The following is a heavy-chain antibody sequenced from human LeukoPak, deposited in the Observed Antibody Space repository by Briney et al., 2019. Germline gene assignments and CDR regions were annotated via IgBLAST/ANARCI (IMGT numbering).Heavy chain of an antibody. CDR1: GFTFSDYY. D-gene: IGHD3-22*01. J-gene: IGHJ4*02. Sequence: GGSLRLSCAASGFTFSDYYMSWIRQAPGKGLEWISYISSSGSTIYYADSVKSRFTISRDNSKNTLYLQMNSLRAEDTAVYYCAKGAGRYYDSSGYYIDFWGQGTLVTVSS. CDR2: ISSSGSTI. CDR3: AKGAGRYYDSSGYYIDF. V-gene: IGHV3-11*04.